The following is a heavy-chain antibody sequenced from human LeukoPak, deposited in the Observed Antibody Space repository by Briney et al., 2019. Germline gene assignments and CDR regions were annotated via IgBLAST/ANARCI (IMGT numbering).Heavy chain of an antibody. Sequence: GRSLRLSCAASGFTFSSYGMHWVRQAPGKGLEWVAVISYDGSNKYYADSGKGRFTISRDNSKNTLYLQMNSLRAEDTAVYYCAKVENEAEGEWELPYFDYWGQGTLVTVSS. CDR2: ISYDGSNK. D-gene: IGHD1-26*01. J-gene: IGHJ4*02. CDR3: AKVENEAEGEWELPYFDY. CDR1: GFTFSSYG. V-gene: IGHV3-30*18.